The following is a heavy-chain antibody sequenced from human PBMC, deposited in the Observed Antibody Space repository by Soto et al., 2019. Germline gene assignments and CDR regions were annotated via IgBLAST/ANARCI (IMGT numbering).Heavy chain of an antibody. D-gene: IGHD1-26*01. J-gene: IGHJ4*02. CDR2: INHSGST. Sequence: SETLSLTCAVYGGSFSGYYWSWIRQPPGKGLEWIGEINHSGSTNYNPSLKSRVTISVDTSKNQFSLKLSSVTAADTAVYYCARPGEVGATTFDYWGQGTLVTVSS. CDR3: ARPGEVGATTFDY. V-gene: IGHV4-34*01. CDR1: GGSFSGYY.